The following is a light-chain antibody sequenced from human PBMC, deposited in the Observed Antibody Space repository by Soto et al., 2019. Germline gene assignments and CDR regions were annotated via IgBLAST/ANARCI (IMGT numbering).Light chain of an antibody. J-gene: IGKJ5*01. Sequence: EIVLTQSPATLSLSPGERATLSCRASQSVSSYLGWYQQKPGQAPRLLIYDAYKRATGIPARFSGSGSGTDYTLTISSLDPEDCAVYYCQQRSNWTPPLTFGQGTRLEIK. V-gene: IGKV3-11*01. CDR3: QQRSNWTPPLT. CDR1: QSVSSY. CDR2: DAY.